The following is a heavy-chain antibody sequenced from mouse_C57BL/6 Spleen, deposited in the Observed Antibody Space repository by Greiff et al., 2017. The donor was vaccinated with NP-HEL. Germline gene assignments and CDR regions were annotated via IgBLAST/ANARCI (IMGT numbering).Heavy chain of an antibody. Sequence: DVKLQESGAELVRPGASVKLSCTASGFNIKDDYMHWVKQRPEQGLEWIGWIDPENGDTEYASKFQGKATITADTSSNTAYLQLSSLTSEDTAVYYCTTNYYGSLDYWGQGTTLTVSS. J-gene: IGHJ2*01. CDR2: IDPENGDT. D-gene: IGHD1-1*01. CDR3: TTNYYGSLDY. V-gene: IGHV14-4*01. CDR1: GFNIKDDY.